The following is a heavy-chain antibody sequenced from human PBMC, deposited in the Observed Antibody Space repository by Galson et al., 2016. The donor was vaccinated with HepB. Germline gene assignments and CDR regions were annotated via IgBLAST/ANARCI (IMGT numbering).Heavy chain of an antibody. J-gene: IGHJ4*02. CDR2: ISGGGSSR. Sequence: SLRLSCAASGFTFSDYAMSWVRQAPGKGLEWVSAISGGGSSRYYADSVKGRFTISRDNSKDTLYMQMSSLGAEDTAVYYCAKRYCSGYGCYIDFWGQGTLVTVSS. CDR1: GFTFSDYA. D-gene: IGHD2-15*01. CDR3: AKRYCSGYGCYIDF. V-gene: IGHV3-23*01.